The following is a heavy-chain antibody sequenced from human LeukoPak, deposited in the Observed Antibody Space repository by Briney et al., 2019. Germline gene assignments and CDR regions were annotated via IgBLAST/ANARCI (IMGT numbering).Heavy chain of an antibody. Sequence: SETLSLTCTVSGGSISSYYWSWIRQPPGKGLEWIGYIYYSGSTNYNPPLKSRVTISVDTSKNQFSLRLTSVTAADTAVYYCARDNGDYVDWFDPWGQGTLVTVSS. J-gene: IGHJ5*02. V-gene: IGHV4-59*01. D-gene: IGHD4-17*01. CDR1: GGSISSYY. CDR2: IYYSGST. CDR3: ARDNGDYVDWFDP.